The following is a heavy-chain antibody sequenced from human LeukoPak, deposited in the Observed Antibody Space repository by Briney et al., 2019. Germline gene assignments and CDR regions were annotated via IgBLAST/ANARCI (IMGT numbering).Heavy chain of an antibody. CDR3: ATSGWSKPYYFDY. J-gene: IGHJ4*02. CDR1: GFTISSYA. D-gene: IGHD6-19*01. V-gene: IGHV3-23*01. Sequence: GGSLRLSCAASGFTISSYAMSWVRQAPGKGLEWVSAISGSGGSTYYADSVKGRFTISRDNSKNTLYLQMNSLRAEDTAVYYCATSGWSKPYYFDYWGQGTLVTVSS. CDR2: ISGSGGST.